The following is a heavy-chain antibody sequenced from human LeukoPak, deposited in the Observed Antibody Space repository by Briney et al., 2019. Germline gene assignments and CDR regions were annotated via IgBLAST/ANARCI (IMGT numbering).Heavy chain of an antibody. D-gene: IGHD6-13*01. CDR3: TTDRSSSWYGYYFDY. Sequence: GGSLRLSCAASGFTFSNAWMSWVRQAPGKGLEWVGRIKSKTDGGTTDYAAPVKGRFTISRDDSKNTLYLQMNGLKTEDTAVYYCTTDRSSSWYGYYFDYWGQGTLVTVSS. V-gene: IGHV3-15*01. J-gene: IGHJ4*02. CDR2: IKSKTDGGTT. CDR1: GFTFSNAW.